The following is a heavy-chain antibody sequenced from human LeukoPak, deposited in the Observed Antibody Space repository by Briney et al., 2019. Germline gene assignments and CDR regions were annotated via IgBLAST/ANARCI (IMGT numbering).Heavy chain of an antibody. CDR1: GFTFSSYW. V-gene: IGHV3-7*01. CDR2: INHNGNVN. CDR3: TRWGAGGLTLDY. J-gene: IGHJ4*02. Sequence: GGSLRLSCAASGFTFSSYWMNWARQAPGKGLEWVASINHNGNVNYYVDSVKGRFTISKDNSRKTVNLQMDSLRAEDTAIYYCTRWGAGGLTLDYWGQGVLVTVSS. D-gene: IGHD3-16*01.